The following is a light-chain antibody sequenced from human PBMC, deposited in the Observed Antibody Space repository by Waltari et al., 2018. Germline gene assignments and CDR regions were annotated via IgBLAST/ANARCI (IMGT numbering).Light chain of an antibody. Sequence: EIVLTQSPGTLSLSPGERATLSCRASQSVSSSFLAWYKQKPGQAPRLLISVASRRATGIPDRFSGSGSGTDFTLTISRLEPEDFAVYYCQQYGSSPVTFGQGTKLEIK. CDR3: QQYGSSPVT. V-gene: IGKV3-20*01. CDR2: VAS. CDR1: QSVSSSF. J-gene: IGKJ2*01.